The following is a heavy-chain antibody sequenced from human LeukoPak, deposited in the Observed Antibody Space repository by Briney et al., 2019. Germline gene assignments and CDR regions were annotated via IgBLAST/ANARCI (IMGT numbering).Heavy chain of an antibody. CDR2: IYHSGST. V-gene: IGHV4-38-2*02. CDR3: ARLDPRGGDDY. CDR1: GYSISSGYY. J-gene: IGHJ4*02. Sequence: PSETLSLTCTVSGYSISSGYYWGWIRQPPGKGLEWIGSIYHSGSTYYNPSLKSRVTISVDTSKNQFSLKLSSVTAADTAVYYCARLDPRGGDDYWGQGTLVTVSS. D-gene: IGHD2-2*03.